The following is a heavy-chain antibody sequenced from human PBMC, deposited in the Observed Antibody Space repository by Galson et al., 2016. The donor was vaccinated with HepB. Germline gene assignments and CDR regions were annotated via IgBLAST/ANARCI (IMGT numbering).Heavy chain of an antibody. Sequence: SLRLSCAVSQFTFSTYAMNWVRQAPGKGLEWVAVISYDGGKKYYADSVKGRFTISRDNAKNTLYLQMNSLRAEDTAVYYCTRDPPHFWGLEFDYWGQGTLVTVSS. CDR1: QFTFSTYA. CDR3: TRDPPHFWGLEFDY. CDR2: ISYDGGKK. V-gene: IGHV3-30-3*01. J-gene: IGHJ4*02. D-gene: IGHD3-16*01.